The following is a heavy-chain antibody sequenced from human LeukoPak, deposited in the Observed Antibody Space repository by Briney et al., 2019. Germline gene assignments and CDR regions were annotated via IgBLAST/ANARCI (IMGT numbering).Heavy chain of an antibody. V-gene: IGHV3-21*01. CDR3: ARLAGNWFDP. D-gene: IGHD6-19*01. Sequence: GGSLRLSCAASGFAFSSYSMNWVRQAPGKGLEWVSSISSSSSYIYYADSVKGRFTISRDNAKNSLYLQMNSLRAEDTAVYYCARLAGNWFDPWGQGTLVTVSS. CDR1: GFAFSSYS. CDR2: ISSSSSYI. J-gene: IGHJ5*02.